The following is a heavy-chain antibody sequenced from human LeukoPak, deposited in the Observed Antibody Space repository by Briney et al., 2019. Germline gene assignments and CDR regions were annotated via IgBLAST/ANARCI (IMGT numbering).Heavy chain of an antibody. V-gene: IGHV3-23*01. Sequence: GGSLRLSCAASGFTFSSYAMSWVRRAPGKGLEWVSSIGGSGGSTYYSDSVRGRFTISRDDSKNTLYLQMNSLRAEDTAVYYCAKDRFYYGSGTYYTPTFDYWGQGTLVTVSS. CDR2: IGGSGGST. D-gene: IGHD3-10*01. J-gene: IGHJ4*02. CDR3: AKDRFYYGSGTYYTPTFDY. CDR1: GFTFSSYA.